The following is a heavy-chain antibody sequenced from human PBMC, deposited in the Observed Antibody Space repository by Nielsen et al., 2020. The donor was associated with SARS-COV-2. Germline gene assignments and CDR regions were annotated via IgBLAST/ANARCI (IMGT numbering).Heavy chain of an antibody. Sequence: SVKVSCKIFGGTFSNYEISWVRQAPGQGLEWMGGIVPLFGSAKYSQTFQGRVTITADRSTSTAYMEVSSLRSEDTAVYYCARVECSGSTCNYYYGMDVWGQGTTVTV. V-gene: IGHV1-69*06. D-gene: IGHD2-15*01. CDR2: IVPLFGSA. J-gene: IGHJ6*02. CDR1: GGTFSNYE. CDR3: ARVECSGSTCNYYYGMDV.